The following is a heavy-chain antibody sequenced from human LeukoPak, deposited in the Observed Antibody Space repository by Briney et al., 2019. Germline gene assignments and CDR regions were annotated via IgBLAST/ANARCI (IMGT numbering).Heavy chain of an antibody. CDR2: IFGTGDTT. CDR1: GFTFSNYW. J-gene: IGHJ4*02. CDR3: AKRNTMIRGGPCFDH. D-gene: IGHD3-10*01. V-gene: IGHV3-23*01. Sequence: GGSLRLSCAASGFTFSNYWMHWVRQAPGKGLEWVSIIFGTGDTTYYADSVKGRFTVSRDNSKNTLYLQMNDLRPEDTAKYYCAKRNTMIRGGPCFDHWGQGLLVTVSS.